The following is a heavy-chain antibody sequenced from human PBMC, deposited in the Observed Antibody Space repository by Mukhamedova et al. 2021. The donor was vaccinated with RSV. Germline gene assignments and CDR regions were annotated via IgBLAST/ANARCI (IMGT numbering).Heavy chain of an antibody. CDR2: ISYDGSNK. D-gene: IGHD2-2*01. CDR1: SSYG. CDR3: ASRGVPAARDTYMDV. J-gene: IGHJ6*03. Sequence: SSYGMHWVRQAPGKGLEWVAVISYDGSNKYYADSVKGRFTISRDNSKNTLYLQMNSLRAEDTAVHYCASRGVPAARDTYMDVRG. V-gene: IGHV3-30*03.